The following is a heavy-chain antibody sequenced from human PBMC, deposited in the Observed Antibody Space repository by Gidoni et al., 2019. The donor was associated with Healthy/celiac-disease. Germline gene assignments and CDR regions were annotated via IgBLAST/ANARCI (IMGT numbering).Heavy chain of an antibody. CDR3: AKAPGAGHYGDSGYFDY. Sequence: EVQLLESGGGLVQPGGSLRLSCAASGFTFDSCSMSWVRQAPGKGLEWVSAISGSGGSTYYADSVKGRFTISRDNSKNTLYLQMNSLRAEDTAVYYCAKAPGAGHYGDSGYFDYWGQGTLVTVSS. V-gene: IGHV3-23*01. CDR1: GFTFDSCS. D-gene: IGHD4-17*01. J-gene: IGHJ4*02. CDR2: ISGSGGST.